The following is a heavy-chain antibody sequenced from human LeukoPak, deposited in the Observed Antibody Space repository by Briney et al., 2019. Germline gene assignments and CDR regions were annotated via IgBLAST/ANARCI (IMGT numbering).Heavy chain of an antibody. CDR1: GFTFSSYG. Sequence: GRSLRLSCAASGFTFSSYGMHWVRQAPGTGLEWVAVISYDGSNKYYADSVKGRFTISRDNSKNTLYLQMNSLRAEDTAVYYCAKAWSGTVGFDIWGQGTVVTVSS. CDR2: ISYDGSNK. D-gene: IGHD3/OR15-3a*01. CDR3: AKAWSGTVGFDI. J-gene: IGHJ3*02. V-gene: IGHV3-30*18.